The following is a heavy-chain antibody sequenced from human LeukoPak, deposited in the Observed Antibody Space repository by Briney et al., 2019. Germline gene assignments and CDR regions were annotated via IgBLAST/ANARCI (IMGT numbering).Heavy chain of an antibody. V-gene: IGHV3-7*01. CDR1: GFTFSSYA. J-gene: IGHJ6*03. D-gene: IGHD2-15*01. Sequence: GGSLRLSCAASGFTFSSYAMHWVRQAPGKGLEWVANIKQDGSEKYYVDSVKGRFTISRDNAKNSLYLQMNSLRAEDTAVYYCARVAAYYYYMDVWGKGTTVTVSS. CDR2: IKQDGSEK. CDR3: ARVAAYYYYMDV.